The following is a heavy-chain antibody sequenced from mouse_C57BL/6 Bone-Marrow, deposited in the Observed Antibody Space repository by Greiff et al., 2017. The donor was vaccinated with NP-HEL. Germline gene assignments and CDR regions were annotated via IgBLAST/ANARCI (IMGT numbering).Heavy chain of an antibody. CDR2: INPSNGGT. J-gene: IGHJ3*01. V-gene: IGHV1-53*01. D-gene: IGHD1-1*01. Sequence: QVQLQQPGTELVKPGASVKLSCKATGYTFTSSLMHWVKQRPGQGLEWIGNINPSNGGTNYNEKFKSKATLAVDKSSSTAYMQLSSLTSEYSAVYYCARDLHGSSYAWLAYWCQGTLVIVSA. CDR3: ARDLHGSSYAWLAY. CDR1: GYTFTSSL.